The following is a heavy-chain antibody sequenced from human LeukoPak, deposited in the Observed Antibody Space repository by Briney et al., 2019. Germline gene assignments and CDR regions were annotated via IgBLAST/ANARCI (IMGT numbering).Heavy chain of an antibody. D-gene: IGHD3-22*01. J-gene: IGHJ4*02. Sequence: PGGSLRLSCAASGFTFSSYWMYWVRQAQGKGLVWVSRINSDGSSTSHADSVKGRFTISRDNAKNTLYLQMNSLRAEDTAVYYCAREGGYSHAFDYWGQGTLVIVSS. CDR2: INSDGSST. CDR3: AREGGYSHAFDY. V-gene: IGHV3-74*01. CDR1: GFTFSSYW.